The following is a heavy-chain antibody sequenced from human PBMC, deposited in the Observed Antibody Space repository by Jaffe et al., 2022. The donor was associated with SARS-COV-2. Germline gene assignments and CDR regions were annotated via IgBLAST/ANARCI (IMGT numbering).Heavy chain of an antibody. CDR3: ATLYCSGGSCLGGYYYYGMDV. CDR2: ISYDGSNK. D-gene: IGHD2-15*01. Sequence: QVQLVESGGGVVQPGRSLRLSCAASGFTFSSYAMHWVRQAPGKGLEWVAVISYDGSNKYYADSVKGRFTISRDNSKNTLYLQMNSLRAEDTAVYYCATLYCSGGSCLGGYYYYGMDVWGQGTTVTVSS. CDR1: GFTFSSYA. V-gene: IGHV3-30-3*01. J-gene: IGHJ6*02.